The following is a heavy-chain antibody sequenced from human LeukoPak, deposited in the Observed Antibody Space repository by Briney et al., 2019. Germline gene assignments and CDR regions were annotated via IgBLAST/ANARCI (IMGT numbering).Heavy chain of an antibody. CDR3: ARGRNDFWDYGMDV. J-gene: IGHJ6*02. D-gene: IGHD3-3*01. V-gene: IGHV4-59*01. Sequence: SSETLSLTCTVSGGSISSYYWSWIRQPPGKGQEWIGYMHYSGSTKYNPSLKSRVTTSVDTSKNQFSLKPSSVTAADTAVYYCARGRNDFWDYGMDVWGQGTTVTVSS. CDR2: MHYSGST. CDR1: GGSISSYY.